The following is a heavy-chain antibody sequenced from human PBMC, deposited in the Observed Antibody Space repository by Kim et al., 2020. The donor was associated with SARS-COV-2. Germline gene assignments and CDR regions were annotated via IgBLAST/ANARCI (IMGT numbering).Heavy chain of an antibody. J-gene: IGHJ6*02. D-gene: IGHD3-22*01. CDR2: T. Sequence: TAYDQNYRGGVTLPSDTATSTVYMELSSLRSEDTAVYYCARADTGAMDVWGQGTTVTVSS. CDR3: ARADTGAMDV. V-gene: IGHV1-46*01.